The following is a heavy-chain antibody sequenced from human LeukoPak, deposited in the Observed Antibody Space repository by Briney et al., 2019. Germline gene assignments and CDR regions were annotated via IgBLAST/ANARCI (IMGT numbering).Heavy chain of an antibody. J-gene: IGHJ6*03. Sequence: GESLKIYCKGSGYSFASSWIGWARQMPGKGLEWMGIIYPDDSDTRYSPSFEGLITISVDKSISTAYLQWSSLKASDTAVYYCARHGHCTNGVCYSNYYYHMDVWGKGTTVTVSS. V-gene: IGHV5-51*01. CDR3: ARHGHCTNGVCYSNYYYHMDV. CDR2: IYPDDSDT. CDR1: GYSFASSW. D-gene: IGHD2-8*01.